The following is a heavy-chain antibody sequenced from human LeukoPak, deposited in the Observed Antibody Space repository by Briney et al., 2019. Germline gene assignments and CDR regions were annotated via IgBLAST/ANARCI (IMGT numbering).Heavy chain of an antibody. CDR2: VNHSGST. J-gene: IGHJ6*03. D-gene: IGHD6-19*01. CDR1: GGSFSGYY. CDR3: ARGGQQPYRSGSLDYYYMDV. Sequence: SETLSLTCAVYGGSFSGYYWSWIRQPPGKGLEWIGEVNHSGSTNYNPSLKSRVTISVDTSKNQFSLKLSSVTAADTAVYYCARGGQQPYRSGSLDYYYMDVWGKRTTVTVSS. V-gene: IGHV4-34*01.